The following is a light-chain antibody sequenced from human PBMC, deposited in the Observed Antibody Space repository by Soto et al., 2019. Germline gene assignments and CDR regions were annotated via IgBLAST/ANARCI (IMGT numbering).Light chain of an antibody. CDR2: KAS. CDR3: QQYDRLPYI. Sequence: DIQMTQSPSTLSASVGDTVTITCRASQSLSYRLAWYQQKPGQAPKLLIHKASTLESGVPSRFSGSGSGTEFTLSISSLQPDDFATFYCQQYDRLPYIFGQGTKLEIK. J-gene: IGKJ2*01. V-gene: IGKV1-5*03. CDR1: QSLSYR.